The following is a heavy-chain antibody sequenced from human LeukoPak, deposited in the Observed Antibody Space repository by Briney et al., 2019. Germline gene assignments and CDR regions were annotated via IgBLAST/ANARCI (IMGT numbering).Heavy chain of an antibody. CDR3: ARDLYYYDSSGYYLWGFDI. V-gene: IGHV4-61*02. J-gene: IGHJ3*02. D-gene: IGHD3-22*01. Sequence: PSETLSLTCSVSGGSISSGSYYWSWIRQPAGKGLEWIGRTYTSGSTNYNPSLKSRVTISVDTSKNQFSLKPSSVTAADTAVYYCARDLYYYDSSGYYLWGFDIWGQGTMVTVSS. CDR1: GGSISSGSYY. CDR2: TYTSGST.